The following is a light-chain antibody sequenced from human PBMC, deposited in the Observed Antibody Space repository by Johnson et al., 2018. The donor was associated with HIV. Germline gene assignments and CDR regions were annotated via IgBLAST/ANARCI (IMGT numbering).Light chain of an antibody. CDR1: SSNIGNNY. V-gene: IGLV1-51*01. CDR2: DNN. Sequence: QSVLTQPPSVSAAPGQKVTISCSGSSSNIGNNYVSWYQQLPGTALKLLIYDNNKRPSGIPDRFSGSKSGTSATLGITGLQTGDEADYYCGTWDSSLSAYVVGTGTKVTVL. J-gene: IGLJ1*01. CDR3: GTWDSSLSAYV.